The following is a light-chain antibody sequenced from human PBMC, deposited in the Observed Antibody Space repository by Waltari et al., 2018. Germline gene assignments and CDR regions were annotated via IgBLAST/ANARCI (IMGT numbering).Light chain of an antibody. Sequence: ERVMTQSPATLSVSPGERATLSCRASQSVSSNLPWYQQKVGQAPRLLIYGASTRATGIPARFSGSGSGTEFTLTISSLQSEDFAVYYCQQYDYWPTFGQGTKVEIK. CDR3: QQYDYWPT. V-gene: IGKV3-15*01. CDR1: QSVSSN. CDR2: GAS. J-gene: IGKJ1*01.